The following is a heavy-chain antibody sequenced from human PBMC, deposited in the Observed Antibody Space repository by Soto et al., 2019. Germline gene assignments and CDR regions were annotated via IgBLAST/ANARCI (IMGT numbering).Heavy chain of an antibody. CDR3: ARDRGDMGDLPFY. Sequence: SETLSLTCTVSGGSISSGDYYWSWIRQPPGKGLEWIGYIYYSGSTYYNPSLKSRVTISVDTSKNQFSLKLSSVTAADTAVYYGARDRGDMGDLPFYWGQGNLVTVSS. J-gene: IGHJ4*02. V-gene: IGHV4-30-4*01. CDR1: GGSISSGDYY. D-gene: IGHD2-21*02. CDR2: IYYSGST.